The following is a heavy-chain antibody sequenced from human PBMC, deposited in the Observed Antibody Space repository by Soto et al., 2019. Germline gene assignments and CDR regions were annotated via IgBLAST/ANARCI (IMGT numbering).Heavy chain of an antibody. CDR1: GFTFSSYA. J-gene: IGHJ6*02. V-gene: IGHV3-23*01. Sequence: GGSPRLSCAASGFTFSSYAMSWVRQAPGKGLEWVSAISGSGGSTYYADSVKGRFTISRDNSKNTLYLQMNSLRAEDTAVYYCAKDLAGGWPPYGMDVWGQGTTDTVSS. CDR3: AKDLAGGWPPYGMDV. D-gene: IGHD6-19*01. CDR2: ISGSGGST.